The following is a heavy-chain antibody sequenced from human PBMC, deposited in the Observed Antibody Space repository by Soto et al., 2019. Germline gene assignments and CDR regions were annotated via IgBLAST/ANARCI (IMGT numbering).Heavy chain of an antibody. Sequence: GGSLRLSCAASGFTFSSYEMNWVRQAPGKGLEWVSYISSSGSTIYYADSVRGRFTISRDNAKNSLYLQMNSLRAEDTAVYYCARAQLQYYYYGMDVWGQGTTVTVS. J-gene: IGHJ6*02. CDR3: ARAQLQYYYYGMDV. D-gene: IGHD4-4*01. CDR2: ISSSGSTI. V-gene: IGHV3-48*03. CDR1: GFTFSSYE.